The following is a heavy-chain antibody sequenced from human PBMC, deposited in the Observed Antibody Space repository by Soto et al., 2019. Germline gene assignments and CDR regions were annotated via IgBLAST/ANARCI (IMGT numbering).Heavy chain of an antibody. CDR1: GGSISSYY. J-gene: IGHJ4*02. V-gene: IGHV4-59*01. CDR2: IYYSGST. Sequence: WETLSLTCTVSGGSISSYYWSWILQPPGKGLEWIGYIYYSGSTNYNPSLRSRVTISVDTSKNQFSLKLSSVTAADTAVYYCARGKLDSSMTFGVLLNPYYFDYWGQGTPVTVSS. D-gene: IGHD3-10*01. CDR3: ARGKLDSSMTFGVLLNPYYFDY.